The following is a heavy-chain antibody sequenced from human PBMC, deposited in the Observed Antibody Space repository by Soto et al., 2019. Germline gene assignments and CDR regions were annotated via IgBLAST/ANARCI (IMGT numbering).Heavy chain of an antibody. V-gene: IGHV3-30-3*01. J-gene: IGHJ3*01. CDR3: ARENLPLSGSYTD. Sequence: GGSLRLSCAASGFTFSSYAMHWVRQAPGKGLEWVAVISYDGSNKYYADSVKGRFTISRDNSKNTLYLQMNSLRAEDTAVYYCARENLPLSGSYTDWGQGTMVTVSS. CDR1: GFTFSSYA. D-gene: IGHD1-26*01. CDR2: ISYDGSNK.